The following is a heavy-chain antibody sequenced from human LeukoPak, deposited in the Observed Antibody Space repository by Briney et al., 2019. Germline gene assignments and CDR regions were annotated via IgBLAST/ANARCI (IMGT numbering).Heavy chain of an antibody. CDR3: VRVGLSRGGFDP. V-gene: IGHV1-8*01. CDR1: GYTFTSYD. Sequence: ASVKVSCKASGYTFTSYDINWVRQATGQGLEWMGWMNPNSGNTGYAQKFQGRVTMTRNTSISTAYMELSSLRSEDTAVYYCVRVGLSRGGFDPWGQGTLVTVSS. J-gene: IGHJ5*02. CDR2: MNPNSGNT. D-gene: IGHD2-15*01.